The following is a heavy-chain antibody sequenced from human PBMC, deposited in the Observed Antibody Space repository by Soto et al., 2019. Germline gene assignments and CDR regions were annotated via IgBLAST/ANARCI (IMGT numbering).Heavy chain of an antibody. J-gene: IGHJ6*02. V-gene: IGHV3-30*18. CDR3: AKEGVTYYYYGMDV. Sequence: VQLVESGGGVVQPGRSLRLSCAASGFTFSSYGMHWVRQAPGKGLEWVAVISYDGSNKYYADSVKGRFTISRDNSKNTLYLQMNSLRAEDTAVYYCAKEGVTYYYYGMDVWGQGTTVTVSS. CDR2: ISYDGSNK. D-gene: IGHD2-21*02. CDR1: GFTFSSYG.